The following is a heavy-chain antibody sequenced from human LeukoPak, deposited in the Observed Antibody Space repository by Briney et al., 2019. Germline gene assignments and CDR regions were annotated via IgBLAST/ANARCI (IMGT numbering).Heavy chain of an antibody. D-gene: IGHD5-18*01. Sequence: SETLSLTCAVYGGSFSGYYWSWIRQPPGKGLEWIGEINHSGSTNYNPSLKSRVTISVDTSKNQFSLKLSSVTAADTAVYHCARGFGYSYGYYFDYWGQGTLVTVSS. J-gene: IGHJ4*02. CDR2: INHSGST. CDR3: ARGFGYSYGYYFDY. CDR1: GGSFSGYY. V-gene: IGHV4-34*01.